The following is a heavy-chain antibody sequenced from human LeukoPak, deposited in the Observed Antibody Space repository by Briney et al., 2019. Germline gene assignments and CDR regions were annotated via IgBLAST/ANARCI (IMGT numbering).Heavy chain of an antibody. D-gene: IGHD6-19*01. V-gene: IGHV4-39*07. Sequence: SETLSLTCTVSGGSISSSIYYWGWIRQPPGKGLEWIGSIYYSGSTNYNPSLKSRVTISVDTSKNQFSLKLSSVTAADTAVYYCARAQSSGWFYFDYWGQGTLVTVSS. CDR3: ARAQSSGWFYFDY. CDR2: IYYSGST. J-gene: IGHJ4*02. CDR1: GGSISSSIYY.